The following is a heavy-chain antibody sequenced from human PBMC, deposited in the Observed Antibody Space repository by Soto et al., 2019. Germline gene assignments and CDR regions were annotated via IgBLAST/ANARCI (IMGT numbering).Heavy chain of an antibody. V-gene: IGHV3-74*01. Sequence: PGGSLRLSCAASGFTLSGRSRHWARQAPGKGLVWVSGVDNAGTDSTYADSVKGRFTSSRDNAKNMLYLQMNSLRVEDTAVYYWARKRGNTAMALDYWGQGTLVTVSS. CDR2: VDNAGTDS. CDR3: ARKRGNTAMALDY. D-gene: IGHD5-18*01. CDR1: GFTLSGRS. J-gene: IGHJ4*02.